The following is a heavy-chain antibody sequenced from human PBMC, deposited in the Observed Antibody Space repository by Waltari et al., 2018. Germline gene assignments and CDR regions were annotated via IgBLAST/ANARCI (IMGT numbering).Heavy chain of an antibody. CDR2: INHSGST. Sequence: QVQLQQWGAGLLKPSETLSLTCAVYGGSFSGYYCSWIRQSPGKGLEWIGEINHSGSTNYNPSLKSRVTISVDTSKNQFSLKLSSVTAADTAVYYCAREPRAYCTNGVCSLGWFDPWGQGTLVTVSS. CDR3: AREPRAYCTNGVCSLGWFDP. J-gene: IGHJ5*02. D-gene: IGHD2-8*01. V-gene: IGHV4-34*01. CDR1: GGSFSGYY.